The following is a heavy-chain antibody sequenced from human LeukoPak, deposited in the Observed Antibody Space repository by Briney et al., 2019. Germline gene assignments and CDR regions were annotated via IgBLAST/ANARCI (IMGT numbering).Heavy chain of an antibody. CDR3: ATPPSTVPRGKFDY. J-gene: IGHJ4*02. CDR2: ISGSSSSI. Sequence: GGSLRLSCAASGFIFSSYSMNWVRQAPGKGLEWVSSISGSSSSIYYADSVKGRFTISRDNAKNSLYLQMNSLRADDTAVYYCATPPSTVPRGKFDYWGQGTLVTVSS. D-gene: IGHD4-17*01. CDR1: GFIFSSYS. V-gene: IGHV3-21*06.